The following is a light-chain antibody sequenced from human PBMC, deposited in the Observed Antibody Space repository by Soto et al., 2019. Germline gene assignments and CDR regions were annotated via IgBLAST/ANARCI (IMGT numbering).Light chain of an antibody. CDR1: QGISSY. Sequence: TQSPSSLSASVGDRVTITCRASQGISSYLAWYQQKSGQAPRLLIYGVSTRATGTPDRSSGSGSGTEFTLTIRRLEPEDFAVYFCQHYVYPQWTFGPGTKVDIK. J-gene: IGKJ1*01. CDR3: QHYVYPQWT. CDR2: GVS. V-gene: IGKV3D-15*01.